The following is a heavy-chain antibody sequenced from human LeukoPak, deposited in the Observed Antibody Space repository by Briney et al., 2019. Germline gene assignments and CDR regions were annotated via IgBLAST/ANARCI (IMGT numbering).Heavy chain of an antibody. V-gene: IGHV1-18*01. CDR2: ISAYNGNT. J-gene: IGHJ4*02. CDR1: GYTFTSYG. Sequence: GASVKVSCKASGYTFTSYGISWVRQAPGQGLEWMGWISAYNGNTNYAQKLQGRVTMTTDTSTSTAYMELRSLRSDDTAVYYCARGAYSGYDSFPIPFDYWGQGTLVTVSS. D-gene: IGHD5-12*01. CDR3: ARGAYSGYDSFPIPFDY.